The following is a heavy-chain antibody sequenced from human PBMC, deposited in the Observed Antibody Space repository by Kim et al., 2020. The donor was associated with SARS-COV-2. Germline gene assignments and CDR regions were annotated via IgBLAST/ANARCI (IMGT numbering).Heavy chain of an antibody. CDR1: GFTFSNYW. V-gene: IGHV3-74*01. CDR3: ASGYPTTSYGMDV. D-gene: IGHD5-18*01. CDR2: IESGGSST. Sequence: GGSLRLSCAASGFTFSNYWMHWVRQAPGNGLVWVSRIESGGSSTSYADSVKGRFTISRDNAKHTLYLQMNSLRGEDTAVYYCASGYPTTSYGMDVWGHGT. J-gene: IGHJ6*02.